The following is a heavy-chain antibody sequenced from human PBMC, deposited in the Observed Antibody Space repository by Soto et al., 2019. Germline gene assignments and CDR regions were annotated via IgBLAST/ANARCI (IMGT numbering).Heavy chain of an antibody. Sequence: SETLSLTCTVSGGSISSGGYYWSWIRQDPGKGLEWIGYIYYSGSTYYNPSLKSRVTISVDMSKNQFSLQLSSVTAADTAVYYCARARYYCSGTSWYYFDYWGQGTLVTVSS. CDR1: GGSISSGGYY. J-gene: IGHJ4*02. CDR2: IYYSGST. V-gene: IGHV4-31*03. CDR3: ARARYYCSGTSWYYFDY. D-gene: IGHD2-2*01.